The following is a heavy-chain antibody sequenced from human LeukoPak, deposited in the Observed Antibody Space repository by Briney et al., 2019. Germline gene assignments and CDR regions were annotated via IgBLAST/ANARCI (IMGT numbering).Heavy chain of an antibody. V-gene: IGHV3-11*06. CDR2: INIISSEI. J-gene: IGHJ3*02. CDR1: GFAFSDYY. CDR3: ARDRAYAFDN. D-gene: IGHD3-10*01. Sequence: GGSLRLSCAASGFAFSDYYMTWIRQAPGKGLEWVSYINIISSEIYYGDSVKGRFTISTDNAKNSVYLQMNSLRDEDTAVYYCARDRAYAFDNWGQGTMVTVSS.